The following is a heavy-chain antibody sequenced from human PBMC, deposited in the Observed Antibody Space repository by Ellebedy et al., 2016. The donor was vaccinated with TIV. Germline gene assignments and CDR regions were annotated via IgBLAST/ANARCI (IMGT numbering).Heavy chain of an antibody. CDR2: IKQDGSEK. J-gene: IGHJ4*02. V-gene: IGHV3-7*01. CDR1: GFTFSDYY. Sequence: GGSLRLXXAASGFTFSDYYMSWVRQAPGKGLEWVANIKQDGSEKYYVDSVKGRFTISRDNAKNSLYLQMNSLRAEDTAVYYCARDRMFYFDYWGQGTLVTVSS. CDR3: ARDRMFYFDY. D-gene: IGHD3-10*02.